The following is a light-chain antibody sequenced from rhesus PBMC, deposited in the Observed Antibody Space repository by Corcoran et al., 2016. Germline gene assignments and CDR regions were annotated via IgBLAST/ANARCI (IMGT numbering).Light chain of an antibody. J-gene: IGKJ1*01. CDR2: YAS. V-gene: IGKV1-66*01. CDR1: QGINHY. Sequence: DIQMTQSPSSLSASVGDRVTITCRASQGINHYLSWYQQKQGKAPKPLIYYASSLATGVPSRFSGSGSGTDDTLTISSLQPEDIATYYCQQYNNSPWTFGQGTKVEIK. CDR3: QQYNNSPWT.